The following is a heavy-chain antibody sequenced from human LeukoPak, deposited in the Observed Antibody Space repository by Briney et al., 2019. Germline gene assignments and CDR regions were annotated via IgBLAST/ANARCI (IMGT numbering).Heavy chain of an antibody. CDR3: ARGTWATLYYYYMDV. CDR2: INSDGSST. Sequence: PGGSLRLSCAASGFTFSSYWMHWVRQAPGKGLVWVSRINSDGSSTSYADSVKGRFTISRDNAKNTLYLQMNSLRAEDTAVYYCARGTWATLYYYYMDVWGKGTTVTVS. J-gene: IGHJ6*03. V-gene: IGHV3-74*01. CDR1: GFTFSSYW. D-gene: IGHD5-24*01.